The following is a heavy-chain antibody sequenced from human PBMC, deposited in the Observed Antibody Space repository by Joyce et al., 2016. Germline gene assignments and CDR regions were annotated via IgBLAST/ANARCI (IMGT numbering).Heavy chain of an antibody. D-gene: IGHD3-22*01. CDR3: AKIKGEYYYDGSGYVDY. V-gene: IGHV3-23*01. CDR1: GFTFNNYA. Sequence: EVQLLESGGDLVQPGGSLRLSCAASGFTFNNYAMSWVRQASGKGLGWVSAISGSGGSTYHADSVKGRFTISRDNSKNTLYLQMNSLRAEDTAIYYCAKIKGEYYYDGSGYVDYWGQGTLVTVSS. CDR2: ISGSGGST. J-gene: IGHJ4*02.